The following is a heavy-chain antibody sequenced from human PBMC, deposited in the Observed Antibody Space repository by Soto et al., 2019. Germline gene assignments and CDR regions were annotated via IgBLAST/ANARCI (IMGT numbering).Heavy chain of an antibody. J-gene: IGHJ4*02. CDR2: IYYSGST. CDR3: ARAGYDSSGYCAYFDY. V-gene: IGHV4-61*01. D-gene: IGHD3-22*01. CDR1: GGSVSSGSYY. Sequence: SSETLSLTCTVSGGSVSSGSYYWSWIRQPPGKGLEWIGYIYYSGSTNYNPSLKSRVTISVDTSKNQFSLKLSSVTAADTAVYYCARAGYDSSGYCAYFDYWGQGTLVTVSS.